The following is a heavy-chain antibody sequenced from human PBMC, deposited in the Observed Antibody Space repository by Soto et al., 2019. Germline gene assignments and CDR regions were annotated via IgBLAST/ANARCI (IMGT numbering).Heavy chain of an antibody. D-gene: IGHD2-15*01. J-gene: IGHJ4*02. CDR2: IWYDGSNK. Sequence: PGXSLILSCAASGFTLSSYEMHCVRQAPGKGLERVAIIWYDGSNKYYADSVKGRFTISRDNSKNTLYLQMNSLRAEDTAMYYCAGEKGAVTPYFDYWGQGTLVTVSS. CDR1: GFTLSSYE. V-gene: IGHV3-33*01. CDR3: AGEKGAVTPYFDY.